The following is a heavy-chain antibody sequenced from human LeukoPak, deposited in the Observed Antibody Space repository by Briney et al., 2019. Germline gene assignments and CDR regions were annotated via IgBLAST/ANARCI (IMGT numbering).Heavy chain of an antibody. CDR1: GGSFSGYY. V-gene: IGHV4-34*01. D-gene: IGHD4-23*01. CDR2: INHSGST. J-gene: IGHJ4*02. Sequence: PSETLSLTCAVYGGSFSGYYWSWIRQPPGKGLEWIGEINHSGSTNYNPSLKSRVTISVDTSKNQFSLKLSSVTAADTAVYYCAREQNSNYGGHFDYWGQGTLVTVSS. CDR3: AREQNSNYGGHFDY.